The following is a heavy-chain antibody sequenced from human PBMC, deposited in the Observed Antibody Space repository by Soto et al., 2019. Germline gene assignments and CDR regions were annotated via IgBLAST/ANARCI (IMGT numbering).Heavy chain of an antibody. D-gene: IGHD3-10*01. CDR2: IRQDGGAQ. J-gene: IGHJ5*02. V-gene: IGHV3-7*03. Sequence: GGSLRLSCGASGFTFTTYLMSWVRQAPGKGLEWVANIRQDGGAQYYVDSVKGRFTISRDNAKNSVYLQMDSLRVEDTAVYYCVRGGHGSGSYLGSSWGQGILVTV. CDR1: GFTFTTYL. CDR3: VRGGHGSGSYLGSS.